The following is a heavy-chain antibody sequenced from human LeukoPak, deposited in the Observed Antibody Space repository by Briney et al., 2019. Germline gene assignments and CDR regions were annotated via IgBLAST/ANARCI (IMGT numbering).Heavy chain of an antibody. J-gene: IGHJ5*02. D-gene: IGHD6-13*01. CDR2: IYPGDSDT. CDR3: ARHYSSSWYGSRFDT. V-gene: IGHV5-51*01. Sequence: GESLKISCKGSGYSFTSYWIGWGRQMPGKGLEWMGIIYPGDSDTRYSPSFQGQVTISADKSISTAYLQWSSLKASDTAMYYCARHYSSSWYGSRFDTWGQGTLVTVSS. CDR1: GYSFTSYW.